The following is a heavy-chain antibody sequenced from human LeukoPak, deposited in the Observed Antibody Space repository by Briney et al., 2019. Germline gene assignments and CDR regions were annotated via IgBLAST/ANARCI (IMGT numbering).Heavy chain of an antibody. Sequence: ASVKVSCKASGYTFTSYGISWVRQAPGQGLEWMGWISAYNGNTNYAQKLQGRVTMTTDTSTSTAYMELRSLRSDDTAVYYCAREYCSSTSCSRENNWFDPWGQGTLVTVSS. CDR3: AREYCSSTSCSRENNWFDP. CDR2: ISAYNGNT. J-gene: IGHJ5*02. D-gene: IGHD2-2*01. V-gene: IGHV1-18*01. CDR1: GYTFTSYG.